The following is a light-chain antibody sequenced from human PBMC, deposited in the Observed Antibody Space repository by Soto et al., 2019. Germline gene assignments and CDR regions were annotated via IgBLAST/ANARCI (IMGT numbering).Light chain of an antibody. V-gene: IGKV1-39*01. Sequence: DIQMTQSPSSLSASVGDSVTITCRASQSIRNYLNWYQQKPGRAPDLLIFAASILHSGVPSRFSGSGSRTDFTLTISGLQPDYVATYYWQQSDSSPYTFGQGTKLEI. CDR2: AAS. CDR3: QQSDSSPYT. CDR1: QSIRNY. J-gene: IGKJ2*01.